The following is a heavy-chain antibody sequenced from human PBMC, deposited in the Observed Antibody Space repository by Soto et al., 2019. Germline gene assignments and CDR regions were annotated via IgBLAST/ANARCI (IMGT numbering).Heavy chain of an antibody. Sequence: PSETLSLTCAVYGVSFSGYYWSWIRQPPGKGLEWIGEINHSGSTNYNPSLKSRVTISVDTSKNQFSLKLSSVTAADTAVYYCARGRTYDFWSGYYPDYYYGMDVWGQGTTVTVSS. CDR3: ARGRTYDFWSGYYPDYYYGMDV. CDR1: GVSFSGYY. CDR2: INHSGST. J-gene: IGHJ6*02. D-gene: IGHD3-3*01. V-gene: IGHV4-34*01.